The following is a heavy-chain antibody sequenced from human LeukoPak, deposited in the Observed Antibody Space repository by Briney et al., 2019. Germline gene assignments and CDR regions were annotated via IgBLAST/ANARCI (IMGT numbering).Heavy chain of an antibody. CDR2: ISGSGGST. Sequence: PGGSLRLSCAASGFTFSSYAMSWVRQAPGKGLEWVSAISGSGGSTYYADSVKGRFTISRDNSKNTLYLQMNSLRAEDTAVYYCAKDQEPKGLRVSYGMDVWGQGTTVTVSS. D-gene: IGHD5-12*01. CDR1: GFTFSSYA. J-gene: IGHJ6*02. CDR3: AKDQEPKGLRVSYGMDV. V-gene: IGHV3-23*01.